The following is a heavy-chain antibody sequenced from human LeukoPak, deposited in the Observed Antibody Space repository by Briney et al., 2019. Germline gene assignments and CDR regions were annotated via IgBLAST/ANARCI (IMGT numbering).Heavy chain of an antibody. CDR2: IWYDGSNK. D-gene: IGHD6-19*01. CDR3: AKARTSGWPNGAFDY. V-gene: IGHV3-33*06. CDR1: GFTFSTYG. J-gene: IGHJ4*02. Sequence: GGSLRLSCAASGFTFSTYGMHWVRQAPGKGLEWVAVIWYDGSNKYYADSVKGRFIISRDNSKNTLYLEMNSLRAEDTAVYYCAKARTSGWPNGAFDYWGQGTLVTVSS.